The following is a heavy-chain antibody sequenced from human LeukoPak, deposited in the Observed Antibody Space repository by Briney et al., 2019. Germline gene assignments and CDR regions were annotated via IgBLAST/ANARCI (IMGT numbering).Heavy chain of an antibody. J-gene: IGHJ3*02. CDR2: IYYSGST. CDR1: GFTFSSYE. D-gene: IGHD3-10*01. Sequence: NPGGSLRLSCAASGFTFSSYEMNWVRQPPGKGLEWIGSIYYSGSTYYNPSLKSRVTISVDTSKNQFSLKLSSVTAADTAVYYCARGASVLLWFGESPEDAFDIWGQGTMVTVSS. V-gene: IGHV4-39*07. CDR3: ARGASVLLWFGESPEDAFDI.